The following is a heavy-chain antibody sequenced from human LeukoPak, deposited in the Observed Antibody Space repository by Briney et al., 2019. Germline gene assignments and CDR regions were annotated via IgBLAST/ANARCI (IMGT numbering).Heavy chain of an antibody. D-gene: IGHD3-10*02. J-gene: IGHJ6*02. CDR2: MNPNGGNT. CDR3: ARGPVEAVFGVSTED. Sequence: ASVTVSCKASGYTFTSYDINWVRQATGQGLEWMGWMNPNGGNTGYAQKFQGRVSMTRDTSISTAYMELSSLRSEDTAVYYCARGPVEAVFGVSTEDWGQGTTVTVSS. V-gene: IGHV1-8*01. CDR1: GYTFTSYD.